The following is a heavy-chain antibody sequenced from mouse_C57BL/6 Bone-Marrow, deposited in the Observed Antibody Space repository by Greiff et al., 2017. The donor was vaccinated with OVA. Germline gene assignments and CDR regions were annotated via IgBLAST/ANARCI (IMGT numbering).Heavy chain of an antibody. CDR3: ASLHYYGSSYGAMDY. CDR2: ISGGGGNT. Sequence: EVQRVESGGGLVKPGGSLKLSCAASGFTFSSYTMSWVRQTPEKRLEWVATISGGGGNTYYPDSVKGRFTISRDNAKNTLYLQMSSLRSEDTALYYCASLHYYGSSYGAMDYWGQGTAVTVAS. J-gene: IGHJ4*01. CDR1: GFTFSSYT. D-gene: IGHD1-1*01. V-gene: IGHV5-9*01.